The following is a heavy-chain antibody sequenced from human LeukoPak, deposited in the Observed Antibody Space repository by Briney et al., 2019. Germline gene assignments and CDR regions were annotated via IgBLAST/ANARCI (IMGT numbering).Heavy chain of an antibody. J-gene: IGHJ2*01. Sequence: GGSLRLSCAASGFTFSSHSMNWVRQAPGKGLEWVSYISSSSSYIYYADSVKGRFAISRDNAKNSLYLQMNSLRAEDTAVYYCAKVINYWYFDVWGRGALVTVSS. CDR3: AKVINYWYFDV. CDR2: ISSSSSYI. D-gene: IGHD3-16*01. V-gene: IGHV3-21*04. CDR1: GFTFSSHS.